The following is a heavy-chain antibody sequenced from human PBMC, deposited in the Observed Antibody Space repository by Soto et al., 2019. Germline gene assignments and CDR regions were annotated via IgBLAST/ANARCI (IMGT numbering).Heavy chain of an antibody. CDR1: GGTFTSYA. V-gene: IGHV1-69*01. Sequence: QVQLVQSGAEVEKPGSSVMLSCKAYGGTFTSYAISWVRQAPGQGLEWMGGIIPIFGTANYAQKFQGRVTITADDSTSTAYMELNSLRFEDTGVYYCARDASDYGDPPYFDYWGQGTLVTVSS. J-gene: IGHJ4*02. CDR2: IIPIFGTA. D-gene: IGHD4-17*01. CDR3: ARDASDYGDPPYFDY.